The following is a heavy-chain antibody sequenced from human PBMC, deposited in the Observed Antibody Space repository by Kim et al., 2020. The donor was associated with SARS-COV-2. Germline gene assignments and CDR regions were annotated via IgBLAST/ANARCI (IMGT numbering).Heavy chain of an antibody. Sequence: SETLSLTCTVSGGSISSGGYYWSWIRQHPGKGLEWIGYIYYSGSTYYNPSLKSRVTISVDTSKNQFSLKLSSVTAADTAVYYCARGGGYRSSPFDYWGQGTLVTVSS. J-gene: IGHJ4*02. CDR2: IYYSGST. CDR3: ARGGGYRSSPFDY. D-gene: IGHD3-10*01. V-gene: IGHV4-31*03. CDR1: GGSISSGGYY.